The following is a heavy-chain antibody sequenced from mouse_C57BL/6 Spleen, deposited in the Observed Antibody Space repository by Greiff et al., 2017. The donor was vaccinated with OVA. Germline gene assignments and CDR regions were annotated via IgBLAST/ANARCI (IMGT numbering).Heavy chain of an antibody. Sequence: QVQLQQSGPELVKPGASVKISCKASGYAFSSSWMNWVKQRPGEGLEWIGRIYPGDGDTNYNGKFKGKATLTADKSSSTAYMQLSSLTSEDSAVYFCARLHYGSSYLDYWGQGTTLTVSS. J-gene: IGHJ2*01. CDR3: ARLHYGSSYLDY. CDR2: IYPGDGDT. V-gene: IGHV1-82*01. D-gene: IGHD1-1*01. CDR1: GYAFSSSW.